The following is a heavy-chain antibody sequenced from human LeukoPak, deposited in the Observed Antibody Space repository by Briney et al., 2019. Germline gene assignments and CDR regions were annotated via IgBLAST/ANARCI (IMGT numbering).Heavy chain of an antibody. CDR2: INPNSGGK. D-gene: IGHD1-26*01. Sequence: GASVKVSCKASGYTFTGYYMHWVRQAPGQGREWMGWINPNSGGKNYAQKFQGRVTMTRDTSISTAYMELSRLRSDDTAVYYCARDLAVGAPIDYWGQGTLVTVSS. V-gene: IGHV1-2*02. CDR3: ARDLAVGAPIDY. CDR1: GYTFTGYY. J-gene: IGHJ4*02.